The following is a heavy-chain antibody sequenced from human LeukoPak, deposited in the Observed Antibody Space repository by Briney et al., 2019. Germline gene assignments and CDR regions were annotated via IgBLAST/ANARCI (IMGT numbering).Heavy chain of an antibody. V-gene: IGHV4-30-2*01. D-gene: IGHD6-6*01. Sequence: PSETLSLTCTVSGDSMTKGGYSWSWIRQPPGQGLEFIGYIYHSGTTYYDPSLKSRLTISVDRSENQLSLKLTSVTAADTAVYYCAKMSSSSNWLDPWGQGILVTVSS. J-gene: IGHJ5*02. CDR1: GDSMTKGGYS. CDR2: IYHSGTT. CDR3: AKMSSSSNWLDP.